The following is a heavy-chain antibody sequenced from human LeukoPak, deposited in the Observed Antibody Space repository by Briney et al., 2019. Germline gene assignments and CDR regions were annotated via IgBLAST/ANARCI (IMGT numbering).Heavy chain of an antibody. CDR3: ARDPGIAVAGTRYYYMDV. CDR2: IIPIFGTA. J-gene: IGHJ6*03. V-gene: IGHV1-69*13. CDR1: ACTFISYA. Sequence: ASVTVSFKASACTFISYAISWVRQAPGQGLEWMGGIIPIFGTANYAQKFQGRVTITADESTSTAYMELSSLRSEDTAVYYGARDPGIAVAGTRYYYMDVWGKGTTVTVSS. D-gene: IGHD6-19*01.